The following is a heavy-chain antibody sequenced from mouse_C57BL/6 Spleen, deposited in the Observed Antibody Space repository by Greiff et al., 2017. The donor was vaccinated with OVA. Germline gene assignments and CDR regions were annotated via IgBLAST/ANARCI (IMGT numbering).Heavy chain of an antibody. J-gene: IGHJ2*01. CDR1: GYTFTSYW. CDR2: IYPGSGST. Sequence: QVQLKQPGAELVKPGASVKMSCKASGYTFTSYWITWVKQRPGQGLEWIGDIYPGSGSTNYNEKFKSKATLTVDTSSSTAYMQLSSLTSEDSAVYYCARTPYDYGSPYYFDYWGQGTTLTVSS. CDR3: ARTPYDYGSPYYFDY. V-gene: IGHV1-55*01. D-gene: IGHD2-4*01.